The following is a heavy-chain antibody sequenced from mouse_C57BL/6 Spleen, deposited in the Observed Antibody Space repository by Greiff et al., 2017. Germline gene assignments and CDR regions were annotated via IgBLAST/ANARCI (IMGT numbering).Heavy chain of an antibody. V-gene: IGHV1-55*01. CDR1: GYTFTSYW. J-gene: IGHJ1*03. Sequence: QVQLQQSGAELVKPGASVKMSCKASGYTFTSYWITWVKQRPGQGLEWIGDIYPGSGSTNYNEKFKSKATLTVDTSSSTAYMQLSSLTSEDSAVYYCARGDPYYYGSSYGYFDVWGTGTTVTVSS. D-gene: IGHD1-1*01. CDR2: IYPGSGST. CDR3: ARGDPYYYGSSYGYFDV.